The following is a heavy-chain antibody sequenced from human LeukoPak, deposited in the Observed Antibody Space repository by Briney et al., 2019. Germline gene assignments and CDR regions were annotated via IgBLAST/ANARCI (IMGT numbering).Heavy chain of an antibody. D-gene: IGHD3-22*01. CDR3: TRAHYYDSSGYPPPLDY. V-gene: IGHV3-49*04. CDR1: GFAFSRYS. J-gene: IGHJ4*02. Sequence: PGGSLRLSCAASGFAFSRYSMNWVRQAPGKGLEWVGFIRSKAYGGTTEYAAFVKGRFTISRDDSKSIAYLQMNSLKTEDTAVYYCTRAHYYDSSGYPPPLDYWGQGTLVTVSS. CDR2: IRSKAYGGTT.